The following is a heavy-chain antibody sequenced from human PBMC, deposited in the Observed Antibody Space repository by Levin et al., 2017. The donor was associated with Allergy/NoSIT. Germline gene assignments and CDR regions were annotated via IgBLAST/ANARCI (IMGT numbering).Heavy chain of an antibody. CDR1: GYTFTSYA. V-gene: IGHV7-4-1*02. D-gene: IGHD2-8*02. CDR2: INTNTGNP. CDR3: ARAGYCTGGVCYPELNWFDP. J-gene: IGHJ5*02. Sequence: GASVKVSCKASGYTFTSYAMNWVRQAPGQGLEWMGWINTNTGNPTYAQGFTGRFVFSLDTSVSTAYLQISSLKAEDTAVYYCARAGYCTGGVCYPELNWFDPWGQGTLVTVSS.